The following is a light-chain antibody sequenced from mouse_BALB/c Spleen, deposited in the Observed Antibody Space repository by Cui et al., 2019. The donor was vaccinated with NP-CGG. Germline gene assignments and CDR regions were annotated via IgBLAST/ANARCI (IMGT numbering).Light chain of an antibody. CDR1: TGAVTTSNY. CDR2: GTN. J-gene: IGLJ1*01. CDR3: ALWFSNHWV. Sequence: QAVVTQESALTTSSGETVTLTCRSSTGAVTTSNYANWVQEKPDHLFTGLMGGTNNRAPGVPARFSGSLIGDKAALTITGAQTEDEAIYFCALWFSNHWVFGGGTKLTVL. V-gene: IGLV1*01.